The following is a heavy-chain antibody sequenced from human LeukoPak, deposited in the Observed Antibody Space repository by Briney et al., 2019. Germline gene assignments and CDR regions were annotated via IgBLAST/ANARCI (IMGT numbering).Heavy chain of an antibody. Sequence: GGSLRLSCAASGFTFSSYGMHWVRQAPGKGLEWVAVISYDGSNKYYADSVKGRFTISRDNSKNTLYLQMNSLRAEDTAVYYCASLHDIVVVPPATIDYWGQGTLVTVSS. CDR2: ISYDGSNK. CDR1: GFTFSSYG. CDR3: ASLHDIVVVPPATIDY. J-gene: IGHJ4*02. D-gene: IGHD2-2*01. V-gene: IGHV3-30*03.